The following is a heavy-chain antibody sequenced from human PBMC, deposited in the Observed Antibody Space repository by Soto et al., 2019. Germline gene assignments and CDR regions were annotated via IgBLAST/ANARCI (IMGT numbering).Heavy chain of an antibody. CDR1: GGTFSTYP. J-gene: IGHJ4*02. D-gene: IGHD1-1*01. V-gene: IGHV1-69*18. CDR3: ALDNWNAENEALDY. CDR2: IIPIFVTP. Sequence: QVQLVQSGAEVKKPGSSVKVSCKASGGTFSTYPFNWVRQAPGQGLEWMGNIIPIFVTPKYAQKFQGRITITADESTNTAYLDLSSLRSEDTAIYYCALDNWNAENEALDYWGQGTLVTVSS.